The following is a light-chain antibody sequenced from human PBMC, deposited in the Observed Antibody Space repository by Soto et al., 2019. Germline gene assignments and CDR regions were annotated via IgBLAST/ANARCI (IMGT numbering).Light chain of an antibody. J-gene: IGKJ1*01. V-gene: IGKV1-6*01. CDR1: QGIGNA. CDR2: GAS. Sequence: AIQLTHSPSSLYASLAERVTIXLVASQGIGNALGWYQQKPGKPPKVLIYGASNLQSGVPPRFSGSGSGTDFTLAISSLQPEDSATYYCLQDINYPWTFGQGTKVDI. CDR3: LQDINYPWT.